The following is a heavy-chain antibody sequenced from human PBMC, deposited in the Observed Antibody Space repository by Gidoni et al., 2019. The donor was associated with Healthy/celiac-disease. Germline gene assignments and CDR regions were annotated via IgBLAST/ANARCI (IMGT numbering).Heavy chain of an antibody. Sequence: QITLKESGPTLVKPTQTLTLTCTFSGFSLSTSGVGVGWIRQPPGKALEWLALIYWDDDKRYSPSLKSRLTITKDTSKNQVVLTMTNMDPVDTATYYCAHTPASGWYKSDEVWFDPWGQGTLVTVSS. CDR3: AHTPASGWYKSDEVWFDP. V-gene: IGHV2-5*02. D-gene: IGHD6-19*01. J-gene: IGHJ5*02. CDR1: GFSLSTSGVG. CDR2: IYWDDDK.